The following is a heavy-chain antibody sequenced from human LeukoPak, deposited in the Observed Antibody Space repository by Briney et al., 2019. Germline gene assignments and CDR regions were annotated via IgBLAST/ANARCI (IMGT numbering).Heavy chain of an antibody. CDR1: GGSISSSSYY. D-gene: IGHD4-17*01. CDR3: ARLPRTVTTSAVDY. Sequence: SETLSLTCTVSGGSISSSSYYWGWIRQPPGKGLEWIGSMYYSGSIYYNPSLKSRVTISVDTSKNQFSLKLSSVTAADTAVYYCARLPRTVTTSAVDYWGQGTLVTVSS. V-gene: IGHV4-39*01. CDR2: MYYSGSI. J-gene: IGHJ4*02.